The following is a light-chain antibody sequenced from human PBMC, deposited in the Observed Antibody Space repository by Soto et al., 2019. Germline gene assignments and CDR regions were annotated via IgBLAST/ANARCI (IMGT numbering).Light chain of an antibody. CDR3: QQRRSWPET. J-gene: IGKJ2*01. CDR2: DTS. Sequence: EIVLTQSPATLSLPPGERATLSCRASQGLSSHLAWYQQKPGQAPRLLIYDTSHRARGIPVRFSGSGSGSDFTLTISSLQPDDSAVYYCQQRRSWPETFGQGTKLEI. CDR1: QGLSSH. V-gene: IGKV3-11*01.